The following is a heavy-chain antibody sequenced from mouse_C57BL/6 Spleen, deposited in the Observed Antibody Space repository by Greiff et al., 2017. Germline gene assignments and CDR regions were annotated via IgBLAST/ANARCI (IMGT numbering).Heavy chain of an antibody. D-gene: IGHD1-1*01. CDR2: IEPSDSST. J-gene: IGHJ4*01. V-gene: IGHV1-50*01. CDR3: ARRSKYGSSLYAMDY. Sequence: QLQQPGAELVKPGASVKLSCKASGYTFTSYWMQWVKQRPGQGLEWIGEIEPSDSSTNYNQKFKGKAALTVDTSYSTAYMQLSSLTSEDSAVYYSARRSKYGSSLYAMDYWGQGTSVTVSS. CDR1: GYTFTSYW.